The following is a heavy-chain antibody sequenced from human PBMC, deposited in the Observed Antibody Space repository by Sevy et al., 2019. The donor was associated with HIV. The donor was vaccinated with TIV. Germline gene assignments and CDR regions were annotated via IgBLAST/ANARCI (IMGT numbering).Heavy chain of an antibody. V-gene: IGHV1-2*02. CDR2: INPNSGGT. CDR3: ARVVVAYYDSSGYYDAFDI. CDR1: GYTFTGYY. Sequence: ASVKVSCKASGYTFTGYYMHWVRQAPGQGLEWMGWINPNSGGTNYAQKFQGRVTMTRDTSISTAYMGLSRLRSDDTAVYYCARVVVAYYDSSGYYDAFDIWGQGTMVTVSS. D-gene: IGHD3-22*01. J-gene: IGHJ3*02.